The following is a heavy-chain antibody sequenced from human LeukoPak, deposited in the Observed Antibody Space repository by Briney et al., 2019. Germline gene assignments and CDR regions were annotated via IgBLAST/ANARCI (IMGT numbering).Heavy chain of an antibody. CDR2: IRYDGSNK. V-gene: IGHV3-30*02. D-gene: IGHD4-17*01. CDR3: AKDSGPTVTTYYFDY. CDR1: GFTFSSYG. Sequence: GGSLRLSCAASGFTFSSYGRHWVRQAPGKGLEWVAFIRYDGSNKYYADSVKGRFTISRDNSKNTLYLQMNSLRAEDTAVYYCAKDSGPTVTTYYFDYWGQGTLVTVSS. J-gene: IGHJ4*02.